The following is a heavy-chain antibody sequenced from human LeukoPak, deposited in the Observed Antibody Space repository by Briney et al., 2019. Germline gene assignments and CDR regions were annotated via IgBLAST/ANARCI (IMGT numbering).Heavy chain of an antibody. CDR3: ARGTATSGYGGFDY. V-gene: IGHV4-30-4*01. Sequence: SQTLSLTCTVSGGSISSGDRYWSWIRQSPGKGLEWIGYIYSTGNTYYNPSLKSRVIISVDTSKTQCSLKLNSVTPADTAVYYWARGTATSGYGGFDYCSQGILVTVYS. D-gene: IGHD3-9*01. J-gene: IGHJ4*02. CDR1: GGSISSGDRY. CDR2: IYSTGNT.